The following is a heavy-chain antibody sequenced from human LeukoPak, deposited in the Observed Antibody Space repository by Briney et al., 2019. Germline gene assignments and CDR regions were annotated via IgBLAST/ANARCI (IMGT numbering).Heavy chain of an antibody. CDR2: IRQDGGET. CDR1: GFTFSAYW. J-gene: IGHJ1*01. V-gene: IGHV3-7*01. D-gene: IGHD3-22*01. CDR3: ATYSSLNTREFQY. Sequence: GGSLRLSCAASGFTFSAYWMSWVRQAPGKGLEWVANIRQDGGETYYGDSVKGRFIISRDNAKNSLFLQMNRLRAEDTAVYYCATYSSLNTREFQYWGQGTLVTVSP.